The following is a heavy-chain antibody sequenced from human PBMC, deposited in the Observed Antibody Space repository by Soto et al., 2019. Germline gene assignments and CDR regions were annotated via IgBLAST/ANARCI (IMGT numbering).Heavy chain of an antibody. CDR1: GGSISSSNW. CDR3: VRGGVVVTAVDYYYYYGMYV. V-gene: IGHV3-53*01. D-gene: IGHD2-21*02. J-gene: IGHJ6*02. CDR2: IYSGGSI. Sequence: PSETLSLTCAVSGGSISSSNWWSWVRQAPGKGLESVSVIYSGGSIYYADPVKGRFTISRDNSKNTLYLQMNSLRAEDTAVYYCVRGGVVVTAVDYYYYYGMYVWGQGTTVTVSS.